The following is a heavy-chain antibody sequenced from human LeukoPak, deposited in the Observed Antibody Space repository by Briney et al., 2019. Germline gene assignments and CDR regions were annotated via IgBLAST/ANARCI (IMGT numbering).Heavy chain of an antibody. CDR3: AKDRLDTMLRGRYYLDS. CDR2: IRFDGSDK. J-gene: IGHJ4*02. CDR1: GFDFSNFG. Sequence: GGSLRLPCAASGFDFSNFGIHWVRQAPGKGLEWVAFIRFDGSDKYYADSVKGRFTISRDNSEKMLYLQMNSLRAEDTAVYYCAKDRLDTMLRGRYYLDSWGQGTLVTVSS. V-gene: IGHV3-30*02. D-gene: IGHD3-10*01.